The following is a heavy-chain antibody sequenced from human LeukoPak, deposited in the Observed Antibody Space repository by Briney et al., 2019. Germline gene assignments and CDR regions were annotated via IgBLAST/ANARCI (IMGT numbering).Heavy chain of an antibody. J-gene: IGHJ4*02. D-gene: IGHD3-22*01. CDR3: ARDDKTYYYDSSGYYDY. CDR2: IIPIFGTA. CDR1: GGTFSSYA. Sequence: ASVKLSCKASGGTFSSYAISWVRQAPGQGLEWMGRIIPIFGTANYAQKFQGRFTITADKSTSTAYMELSSLRSEDTAVYYCARDDKTYYYDSSGYYDYWGQGTLVTVSS. V-gene: IGHV1-69*06.